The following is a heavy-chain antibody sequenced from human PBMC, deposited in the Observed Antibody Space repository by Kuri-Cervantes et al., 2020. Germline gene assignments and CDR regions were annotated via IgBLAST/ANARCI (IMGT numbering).Heavy chain of an antibody. V-gene: IGHV4-39*01. CDR1: GFTFSSYA. Sequence: GSLRLSCAASGFTFSSYAMSWVRQAPGKGLEWIGSIYYSGSTYYNPSLKSRVTISVDTSKNQFSLKLSSVTAADTAVYYCARHKGTYRGLDYWGQGTLVTVSS. CDR3: ARHKGTYRGLDY. J-gene: IGHJ4*02. D-gene: IGHD1-14*01. CDR2: IYYSGST.